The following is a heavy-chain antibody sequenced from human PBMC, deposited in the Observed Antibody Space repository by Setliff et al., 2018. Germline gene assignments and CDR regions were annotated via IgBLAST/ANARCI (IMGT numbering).Heavy chain of an antibody. D-gene: IGHD6-19*01. V-gene: IGHV4-4*07. CDR3: TRNSLGWLARF. Sequence: TLSLTCSVSGGSINEYYWSWFRQPAGKGLEWIGRIYSDENTDYNPSLKSRVTMSADTSKNQFSLKLKSVTAADTAVYYCTRNSLGWLARFWGRGTLVTVSS. J-gene: IGHJ4*02. CDR2: IYSDENT. CDR1: GGSINEYY.